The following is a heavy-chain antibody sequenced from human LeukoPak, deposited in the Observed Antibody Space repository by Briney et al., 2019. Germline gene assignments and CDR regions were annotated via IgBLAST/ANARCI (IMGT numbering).Heavy chain of an antibody. CDR3: ARGNDILTGDAFDI. CDR1: GGSISSGGYS. CDR2: IYHSGST. D-gene: IGHD3-9*01. J-gene: IGHJ3*02. V-gene: IGHV4-30-2*01. Sequence: SQTLSLTCAVSGGSISSGGYSWSWLRQPPGTGLEWIGYIYHSGSTYYNPSLKSRVTISVDRSKNQFSLKLSSVTAADTAVYYCARGNDILTGDAFDIWGQGTMVTVSS.